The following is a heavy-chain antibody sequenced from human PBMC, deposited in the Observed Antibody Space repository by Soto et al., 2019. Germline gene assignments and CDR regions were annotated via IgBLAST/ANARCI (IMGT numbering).Heavy chain of an antibody. CDR1: GYKVSTWHNFTSYW. Sequence: RGESLKISCMGSGYKVSTWHNFTSYWIAWVRQMPGEGLEWMGIIYPGDSDTTYSPSFQGQVTISADKSINTVYLQWSSLKASDTATYYCARLGFDYDFLSGYYNVHHYYGIDVWGQGTTVTVSS. D-gene: IGHD3-3*01. V-gene: IGHV5-51*01. CDR2: IYPGDSDT. J-gene: IGHJ6*02. CDR3: ARLGFDYDFLSGYYNVHHYYGIDV.